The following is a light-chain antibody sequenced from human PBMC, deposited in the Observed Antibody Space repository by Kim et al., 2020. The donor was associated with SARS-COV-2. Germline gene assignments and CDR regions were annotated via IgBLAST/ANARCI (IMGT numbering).Light chain of an antibody. CDR2: QDN. J-gene: IGLJ2*01. Sequence: SYELTQPPSVSVSPGQTASITCSGDKLGDKYACWYQQRPGQSPVLVIYQDNKRPSGIPDQFSGSNSGNTATLTISETQAMDEADYYCQAWDNNTVIFGVG. CDR1: KLGDKY. CDR3: QAWDNNTVI. V-gene: IGLV3-1*01.